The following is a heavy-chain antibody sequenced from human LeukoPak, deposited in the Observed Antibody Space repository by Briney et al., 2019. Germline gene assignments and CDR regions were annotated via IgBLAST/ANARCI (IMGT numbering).Heavy chain of an antibody. CDR2: ISAYNGNT. V-gene: IGHV1-18*01. CDR3: ARGLGIAVAGREDY. CDR1: GYTFTSYG. D-gene: IGHD6-19*01. Sequence: ASAKVSCKASGYTFTSYGISWVRQAPGQGLEWMGWISAYNGNTNYAQKLQGRVTVTTDTSTSTAYMELRSLRSDDTAVYYCARGLGIAVAGREDYWGQGTLVTVSS. J-gene: IGHJ4*02.